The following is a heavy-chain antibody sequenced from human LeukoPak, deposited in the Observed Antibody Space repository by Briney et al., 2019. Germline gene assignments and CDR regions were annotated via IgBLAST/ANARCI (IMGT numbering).Heavy chain of an antibody. Sequence: SSETLSLTCTVSGGSISSYYWSWIRQPPGKGLEWIGHIYYSGSTNYNPSLKSRVTISVDTSKNQFSLKLSSVTAADTAVYYCARAVEMATMDIWGQGTMVTVSS. CDR1: GGSISSYY. D-gene: IGHD5-24*01. V-gene: IGHV4-59*01. CDR3: ARAVEMATMDI. CDR2: IYYSGST. J-gene: IGHJ3*02.